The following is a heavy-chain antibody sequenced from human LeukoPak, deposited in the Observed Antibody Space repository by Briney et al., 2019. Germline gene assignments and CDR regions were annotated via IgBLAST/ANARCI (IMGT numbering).Heavy chain of an antibody. CDR2: IDPSDSET. Sequence: GEALKISCKASGYSVTRYWIGWVRQVPGKGLEWMGIIDPSDSETRYTPSFQGQVTISVDKSLTTAYLQWNSLKASDTAMYYCARQTAMGRSGDYWGQGTLVTVSS. CDR1: GYSVTRYW. J-gene: IGHJ4*02. CDR3: ARQTAMGRSGDY. D-gene: IGHD5-18*01. V-gene: IGHV5-51*01.